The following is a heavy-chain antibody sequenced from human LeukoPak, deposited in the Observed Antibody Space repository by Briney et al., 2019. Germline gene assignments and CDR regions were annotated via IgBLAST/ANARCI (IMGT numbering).Heavy chain of an antibody. J-gene: IGHJ4*02. CDR2: ISDSGGNT. CDR1: GFTFNSYA. V-gene: IGHV3-23*01. Sequence: GSLRLSCAASGFTFNSYAMSWVRQAPWERLQWVSGISDSGGNTYYADSVRGRFTISRDNSKNTLYLQMNSLRAEDTAVYYCARHRSSWLIDYWGQGTLVTVSS. CDR3: ARHRSSWLIDY. D-gene: IGHD6-6*01.